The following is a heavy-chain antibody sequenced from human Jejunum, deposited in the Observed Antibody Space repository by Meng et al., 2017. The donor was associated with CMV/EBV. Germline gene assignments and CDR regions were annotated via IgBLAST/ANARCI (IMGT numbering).Heavy chain of an antibody. Sequence: SGGNFGDYAISWVRQAPGQGLEWMGGIIPMFGTADYSQKFQGRLTITRDESTSTAYMELSSLRSEDTAMYYCAGQWGDQYYYGLDMWGQGTLVTVSS. CDR2: IIPMFGTA. D-gene: IGHD3-10*01. J-gene: IGHJ4*02. CDR1: GGNFGDYA. V-gene: IGHV1-69*05. CDR3: AGQWGDQYYYGLDM.